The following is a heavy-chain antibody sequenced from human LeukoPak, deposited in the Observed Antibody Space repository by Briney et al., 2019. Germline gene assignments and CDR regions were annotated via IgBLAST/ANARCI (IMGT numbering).Heavy chain of an antibody. D-gene: IGHD4-11*01. CDR1: GFTFSSYS. V-gene: IGHV3-21*01. J-gene: IGHJ4*02. Sequence: PGGSRRLSCAASGFTFSSYSMNWVRQAPGKGLEWVSSISSSSSYIYYADSVKGRFTISRDNAKNSLYLQMNSLRAEDTAVYYCARRPPTVTNIDYWGQGTLVTVSS. CDR3: ARRPPTVTNIDY. CDR2: ISSSSSYI.